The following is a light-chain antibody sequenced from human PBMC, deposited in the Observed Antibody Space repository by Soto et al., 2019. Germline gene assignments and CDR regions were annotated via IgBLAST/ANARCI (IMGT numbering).Light chain of an antibody. Sequence: DIQMTQSPPSLSASVGDRVTITCRASQDISNYLAWYQPRPGKVPRLLIYAASTLQSGVPSRFSGSESGTDFTLTISSLLPEDAATYYCQNLDSAAFTFGPGTKVDIK. J-gene: IGKJ3*01. CDR3: QNLDSAAFT. CDR2: AAS. V-gene: IGKV1-27*01. CDR1: QDISNY.